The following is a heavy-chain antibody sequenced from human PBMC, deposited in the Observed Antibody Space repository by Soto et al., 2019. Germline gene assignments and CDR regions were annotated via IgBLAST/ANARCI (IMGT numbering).Heavy chain of an antibody. CDR1: GGTFSSYA. D-gene: IGHD2-15*01. J-gene: IGHJ6*02. Sequence: QVQLVQSGAEVKKPGSSVKVSCKASGGTFSSYAISWVRQAPGQGLEWMGGIIPIFGTANYAQKFQGRVTITADESTRTAYMELSSLRSEDTAVYYCARDRPGDCSGGSCGDAHCMDVWGQGTTVTVSS. CDR2: IIPIFGTA. CDR3: ARDRPGDCSGGSCGDAHCMDV. V-gene: IGHV1-69*01.